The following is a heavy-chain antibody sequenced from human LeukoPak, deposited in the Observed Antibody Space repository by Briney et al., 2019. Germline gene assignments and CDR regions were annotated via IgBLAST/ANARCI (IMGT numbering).Heavy chain of an antibody. CDR3: AKVRDSATVTGRFDN. V-gene: IGHV3-23*01. CDR2: ISGGGGST. J-gene: IGHJ5*02. D-gene: IGHD4-17*01. CDR1: GFTFSNYA. Sequence: GASLRLSCAASGFTFSNYALSWVRQAPGKGLEWVSGISGGGGSTYYADSVKGRFTISRDKSKNTLYLQMDSLRAEDTAVYYCAKVRDSATVTGRFDNWGQGTMVTVSS.